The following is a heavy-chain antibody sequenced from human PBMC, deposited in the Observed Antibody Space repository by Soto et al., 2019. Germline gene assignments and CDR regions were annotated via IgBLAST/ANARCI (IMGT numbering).Heavy chain of an antibody. CDR1: GYTFVSYG. J-gene: IGHJ6*02. V-gene: IGHV1-18*01. CDR2: ISGHNGDT. CDR3: ARGATGRTQEQSYHYYSGMDV. D-gene: IGHD1-26*01. Sequence: QVQLVQSGAEVKKPGASVKVSCKASGYTFVSYGITWVRQAPGQGLEWMGWISGHNGDTSYAQKFQGRVTMTTDTATSIAYMEVRSLRSDDTAVYYCARGATGRTQEQSYHYYSGMDVWGQGTTVTVSS.